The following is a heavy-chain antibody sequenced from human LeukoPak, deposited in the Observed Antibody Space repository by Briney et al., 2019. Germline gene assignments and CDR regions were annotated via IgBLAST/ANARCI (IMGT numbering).Heavy chain of an antibody. CDR3: ARGDSSGYYFTEYFQH. CDR2: IYSGGST. CDR1: GFTFSSYG. J-gene: IGHJ1*01. Sequence: PGGSLRLSCAASGFTFSSYGMLWVRQAPGKGLEWVSVIYSGGSTYYADSVKGRFTISRDNSKNTLYLQMNSLRAEDTAVYYCARGDSSGYYFTEYFQHWGQGTLVTVSS. V-gene: IGHV3-66*01. D-gene: IGHD3-22*01.